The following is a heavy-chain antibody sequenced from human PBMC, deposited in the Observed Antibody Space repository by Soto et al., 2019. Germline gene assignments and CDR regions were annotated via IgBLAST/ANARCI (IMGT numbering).Heavy chain of an antibody. J-gene: IGHJ3*02. CDR3: ARLRDSSSWYPNDAFDI. CDR2: IYPGDSDT. V-gene: IGHV5-51*01. Sequence: PGESLKISCKGSGYSFTSYWIGWVRQMPGKGLEWMGIIYPGDSDTRYSPSFQGQVTISADKSISTAYLQWSSLKASDTAMYYCARLRDSSSWYPNDAFDIWGQGTMVTVSS. CDR1: GYSFTSYW. D-gene: IGHD6-13*01.